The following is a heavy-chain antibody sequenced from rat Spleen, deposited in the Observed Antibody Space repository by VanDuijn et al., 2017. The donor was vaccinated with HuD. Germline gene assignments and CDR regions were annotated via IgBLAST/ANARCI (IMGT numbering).Heavy chain of an antibody. CDR1: GFTFSDYY. Sequence: EVQLVESGGGLVQPGRSLKLSCAASGFTFSDYYMAWVRQAPTKGLEWVATIIYDGSRTYYRDSVKGRFTISRDNAKNTLYLKMDSLRSEDTATCVCRTFSDYATCRFAYWGRGTLVTVSS. J-gene: IGHJ3*01. CDR3: RTFSDYATCRFAY. D-gene: IGHD1-6*01. V-gene: IGHV5S10*01. CDR2: IIYDGSRT.